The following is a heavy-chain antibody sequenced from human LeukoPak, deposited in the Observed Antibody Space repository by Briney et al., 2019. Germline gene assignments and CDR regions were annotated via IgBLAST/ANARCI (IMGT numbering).Heavy chain of an antibody. J-gene: IGHJ4*02. V-gene: IGHV3-30*02. CDR1: EFTFSAYA. CDR2: VRYGGNIK. D-gene: IGHD3-9*01. CDR3: TKDLGTEYNIFDY. Sequence: GGSLRLSCATSEFTFSAYAMHWVRQAPGRGLEWVAFVRYGGNIKYYADSVKGRFTISRDNSKNTLYLQMNSLRPEDTAVYYCTKDLGTEYNIFDYWGQGTLVTVSS.